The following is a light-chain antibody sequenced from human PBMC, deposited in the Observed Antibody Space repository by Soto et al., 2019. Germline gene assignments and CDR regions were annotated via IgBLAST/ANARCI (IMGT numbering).Light chain of an antibody. CDR3: QQYGKP. CDR2: GAS. Sequence: EIVWTQSPGTLSLSPGERATLSCRASQSVSSSYLAWYQQKPGQAPRLLIYGASSRATGIPDRFSGSGYGTDFTLTISRLEPEDFAVYYCQQYGKPFGQGTKVEIK. V-gene: IGKV3-20*01. J-gene: IGKJ1*01. CDR1: QSVSSSY.